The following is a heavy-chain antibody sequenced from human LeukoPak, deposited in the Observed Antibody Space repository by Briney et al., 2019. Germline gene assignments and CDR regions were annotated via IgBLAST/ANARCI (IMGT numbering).Heavy chain of an antibody. CDR2: ISAYNGNT. V-gene: IGHV1-18*01. D-gene: IGHD3-22*01. Sequence: GASVKVSCKASGYTFTSYGISWVRQAPGQGLEWMGWISAYNGNTKYAQKFQARAIMTTDTSTSTAYMELRSLRSDDTAVYYCARSLESSGYRGNGFDPWGQGTLVTVSS. CDR3: ARSLESSGYRGNGFDP. J-gene: IGHJ5*02. CDR1: GYTFTSYG.